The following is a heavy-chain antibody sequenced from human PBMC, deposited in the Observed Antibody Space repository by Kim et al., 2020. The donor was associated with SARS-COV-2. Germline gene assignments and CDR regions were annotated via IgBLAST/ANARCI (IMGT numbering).Heavy chain of an antibody. Sequence: GGSLRLSCAASGFTFSSYEMNWVRQAPGKGLEWVSYISSSGSTIYYADSVKGRFTISRDNAKNSLYLQMNSLRAEDTAVYYCARERFHVSTNDYWGQGTLVTVSS. V-gene: IGHV3-48*03. J-gene: IGHJ4*02. D-gene: IGHD3-3*02. CDR3: ARERFHVSTNDY. CDR1: GFTFSSYE. CDR2: ISSSGSTI.